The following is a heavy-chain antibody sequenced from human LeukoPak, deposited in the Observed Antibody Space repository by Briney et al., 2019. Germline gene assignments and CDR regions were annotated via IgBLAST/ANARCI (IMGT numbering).Heavy chain of an antibody. V-gene: IGHV4-59*01. D-gene: IGHD3-10*01. CDR2: IYYSGST. Sequence: SETLSLTCTVSGGSISSYYWSWIRQPPGKGLEWIGYIYYSGSTNYNPSLKSRVTISVDTSKNQFSLKLSSVTAADTAVYYRARDGYGGVDYWGQGTLVTVSS. J-gene: IGHJ4*02. CDR1: GGSISSYY. CDR3: ARDGYGGVDY.